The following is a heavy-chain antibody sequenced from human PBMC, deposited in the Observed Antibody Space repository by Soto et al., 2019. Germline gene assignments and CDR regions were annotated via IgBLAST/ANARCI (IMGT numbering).Heavy chain of an antibody. CDR3: AKDIGSSWPHDAFDI. V-gene: IGHV3-23*01. CDR2: ISGSGGST. D-gene: IGHD6-13*01. CDR1: GFTFNSYA. Sequence: GGSLRLSCAASGFTFNSYAMTWVRQAPGKGLEWVSAISGSGGSTYYADSVKGRFTIPRDNSKNTLYLQMNSLRAEDTAVYYRAKDIGSSWPHDAFDIWGQGTMVTVSS. J-gene: IGHJ3*02.